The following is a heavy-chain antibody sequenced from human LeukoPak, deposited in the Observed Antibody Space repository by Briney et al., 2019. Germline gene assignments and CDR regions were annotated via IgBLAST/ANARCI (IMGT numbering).Heavy chain of an antibody. CDR2: INGDGSTT. CDR3: ARVMVSGQRHMDV. CDR1: GFTFSTYW. V-gene: IGHV3-74*01. Sequence: GGSLRLSCAASGFTFSTYWMHWVRQGPGKGLVWVSRINGDGSTTHYADSVKGRFTISRDNAKNTLYLQMNSLRAEDTAVYYCARVMVSGQRHMDVWAKGPRSPSP. J-gene: IGHJ6*03. D-gene: IGHD6-25*01.